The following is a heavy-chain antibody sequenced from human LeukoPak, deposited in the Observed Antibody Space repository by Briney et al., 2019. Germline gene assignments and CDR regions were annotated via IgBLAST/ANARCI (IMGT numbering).Heavy chain of an antibody. Sequence: KPSETLSLTCTVSGGSISSSSYYWGWIRQPPGKGLEWIGSIYYSGSTNYNPSLKSRVTISVDTSKNQFSLKLSSVTAADTAVYYCARGYYGSGSYHDAFDIWGQGTMVTVSS. CDR3: ARGYYGSGSYHDAFDI. J-gene: IGHJ3*02. CDR1: GGSISSSSYY. CDR2: IYYSGST. D-gene: IGHD3-10*01. V-gene: IGHV4-39*07.